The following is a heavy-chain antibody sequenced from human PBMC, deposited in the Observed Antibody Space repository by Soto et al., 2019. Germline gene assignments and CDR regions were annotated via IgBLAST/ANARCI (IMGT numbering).Heavy chain of an antibody. D-gene: IGHD6-6*01. CDR1: GGSISSSSYY. V-gene: IGHV4-39*01. CDR2: IYYSGST. Sequence: SETLSLTCTVSGGSISSSSYYWGWIRQPPGKGLEWIGSIYYSGSTYYNPSLKSRVTISVDTSKNQFSLKLSSVTAADTAVYYCARLMLVRGGFVDYWGQGTLVTVSS. CDR3: ARLMLVRGGFVDY. J-gene: IGHJ4*02.